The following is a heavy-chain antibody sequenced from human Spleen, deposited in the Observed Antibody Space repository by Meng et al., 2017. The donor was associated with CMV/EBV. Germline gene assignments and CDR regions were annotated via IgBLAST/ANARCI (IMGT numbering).Heavy chain of an antibody. J-gene: IGHJ4*02. CDR2: IYYSGST. CDR3: ARGFYDSSGYYYDY. CDR1: GGSINSVGYY. D-gene: IGHD3-22*01. Sequence: SETLALTCTVPGGSINSVGYYWTWIRQPPGKGLEWIGYIYYSGSTNYNPSLKSRVTISVDTSKNQFSLKLSSVTAADTAVYYCARGFYDSSGYYYDYWGQGTLVTVSS. V-gene: IGHV4-61*08.